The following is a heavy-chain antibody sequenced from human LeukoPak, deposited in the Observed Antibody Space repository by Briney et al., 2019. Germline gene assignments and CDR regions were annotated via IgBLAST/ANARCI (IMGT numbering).Heavy chain of an antibody. Sequence: PGGSLRLSCAASGFTVSSNYMSWVRQAPGKGLEWVSVIYSGGSTYYADSVKGRFTISRDNSKNTLYLQMNSLRAEDTAVYYCARSTGTTSYYYYGMDVWGQGTTVTVSS. CDR3: ARSTGTTSYYYYGMDV. CDR2: IYSGGST. J-gene: IGHJ6*02. CDR1: GFTVSSNY. V-gene: IGHV3-53*01. D-gene: IGHD1-1*01.